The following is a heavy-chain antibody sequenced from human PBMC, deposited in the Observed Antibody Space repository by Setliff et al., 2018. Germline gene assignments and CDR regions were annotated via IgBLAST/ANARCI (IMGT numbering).Heavy chain of an antibody. CDR3: AREQWLDPPGYYYMDV. D-gene: IGHD6-19*01. J-gene: IGHJ6*03. CDR1: SGSFRGYY. Sequence: SETLSLTCAVYSGSFRGYYWSWIRQPPGKRLEWIGEIIDSGSTNYNPSLKSRVTMSIDTSKNQFSLKLNSVTAADMAVYYCAREQWLDPPGYYYMDVWAKGTTVTVSS. V-gene: IGHV4-34*12. CDR2: IIDSGST.